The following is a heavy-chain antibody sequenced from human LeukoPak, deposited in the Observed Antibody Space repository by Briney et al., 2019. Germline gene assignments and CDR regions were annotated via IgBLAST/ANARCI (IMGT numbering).Heavy chain of an antibody. CDR2: ISYDGSNK. CDR3: ARDVLRYFDWLLSYGMDV. Sequence: GRSLRLSRAASGFTFSSYAMHWVRQAPGKGLEWVAVISYDGSNKYYADSVKGRFTISRDNSKNTLYLQMNSLRAEDTAVYYCARDVLRYFDWLLSYGMDVWGKGTTVTVSS. CDR1: GFTFSSYA. V-gene: IGHV3-30*04. D-gene: IGHD3-9*01. J-gene: IGHJ6*04.